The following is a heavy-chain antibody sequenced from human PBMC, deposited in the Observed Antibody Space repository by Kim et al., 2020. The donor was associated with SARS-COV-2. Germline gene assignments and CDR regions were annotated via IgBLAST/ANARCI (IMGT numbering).Heavy chain of an antibody. V-gene: IGHV4-31*03. Sequence: SETLSLTCSVSGGSISSGDYYWSWIRQHPGKGLEWIGYIYYSGSTYYNPSLKSRVTISIDTSKHQFSLKLTSVTAAHTAVYYCATASVRFGELFTLGVWGQGTTVTVSS. CDR3: ATASVRFGELFTLGV. CDR1: GGSISSGDYY. D-gene: IGHD3-10*01. CDR2: IYYSGST. J-gene: IGHJ6*02.